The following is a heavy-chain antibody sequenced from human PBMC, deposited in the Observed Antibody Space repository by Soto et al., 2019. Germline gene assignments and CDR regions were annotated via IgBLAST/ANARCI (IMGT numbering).Heavy chain of an antibody. D-gene: IGHD3-10*01. CDR3: ARGASGGSFDY. J-gene: IGHJ4*02. Sequence: QVQLVQSGAEVKKPGSSVKVSCKASGGTFSSYTISWVRQAPGQGLEWMGRIIPILGIANYAQKFQGRVTITADKSTSTAYMELSSLRSEDTAVYYCARGASGGSFDYWGQGTLVTVSS. CDR1: GGTFSSYT. CDR2: IIPILGIA. V-gene: IGHV1-69*02.